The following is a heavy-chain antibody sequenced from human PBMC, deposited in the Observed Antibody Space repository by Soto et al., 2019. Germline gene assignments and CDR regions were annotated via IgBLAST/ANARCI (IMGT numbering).Heavy chain of an antibody. J-gene: IGHJ5*02. Sequence: ITLKESGPTLVRPTQTLTLTCTFSGFSLNTTGVAVGWVRQPPGKALEWLALIYWDDDKLYSPSLKSRPTTTXGXXKNQVALTLTNMDPVHTATYYCGHRAYDHVRGSYRKTWIDPWGQGTLVTVSS. V-gene: IGHV2-5*02. CDR2: IYWDDDK. CDR1: GFSLNTTGVA. D-gene: IGHD3-16*02. CDR3: GHRAYDHVRGSYRKTWIDP.